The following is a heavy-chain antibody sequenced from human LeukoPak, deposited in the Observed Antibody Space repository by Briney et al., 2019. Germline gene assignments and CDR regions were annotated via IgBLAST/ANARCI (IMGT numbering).Heavy chain of an antibody. J-gene: IGHJ5*02. CDR3: ARTRSSWYAWFDP. CDR2: IYYSGST. Sequence: SETLSLTCTVSGGSISSSSYYWSWIRQPPGKGLEWIGYIYYSGSTNYNPSLKSRVTISVDTSKNQFSLKLSSVTAADTAVYYCARTRSSWYAWFDPWGQGTLVTVSS. D-gene: IGHD6-13*01. CDR1: GGSISSSSYY. V-gene: IGHV4-61*01.